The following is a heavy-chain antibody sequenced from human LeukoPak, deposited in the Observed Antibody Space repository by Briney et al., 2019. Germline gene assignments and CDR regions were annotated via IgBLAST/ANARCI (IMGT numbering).Heavy chain of an antibody. Sequence: GRSLRLSCAASGFTFSSYAMHWVRQAPGKGLEWVAVISYDGSNKYYADSVKGRFTISRDNSKNTLYLQMNSLRAEDTAVYYCARAGDIVVVPAAHIDYWGQGTLVTVSS. CDR1: GFTFSSYA. D-gene: IGHD2-2*01. CDR3: ARAGDIVVVPAAHIDY. CDR2: ISYDGSNK. V-gene: IGHV3-30-3*01. J-gene: IGHJ4*02.